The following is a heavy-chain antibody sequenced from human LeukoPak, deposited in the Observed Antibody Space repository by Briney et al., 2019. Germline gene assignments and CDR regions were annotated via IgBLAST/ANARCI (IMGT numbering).Heavy chain of an antibody. Sequence: PGGSLRLSCAASGFTFSSYWMSWVRQAPGKGLEWVANIKQGGSEKYYVDSVKGRFTISRDNAKNSLYLQMNSLRAEDTAVYYCTRDCLYYDISGPRFDYWGQGTLVTVSS. CDR1: GFTFSSYW. CDR3: TRDCLYYDISGPRFDY. CDR2: IKQGGSEK. D-gene: IGHD3-9*01. J-gene: IGHJ4*02. V-gene: IGHV3-7*01.